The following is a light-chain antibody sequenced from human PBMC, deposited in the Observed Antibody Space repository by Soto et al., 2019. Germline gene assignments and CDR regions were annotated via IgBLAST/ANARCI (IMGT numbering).Light chain of an antibody. CDR1: SSDVGGYNY. V-gene: IGLV2-14*01. Sequence: QSALTQPASVSGSPGQSITISCTGTSSDVGGYNYVSWYQQHPGKAPKLMIYEVSNRPSGVSNRFSGSESDNTASLTISGLQAEDEADYYCSSSTSSSTPYVFGTGTKLTVL. CDR2: EVS. J-gene: IGLJ1*01. CDR3: SSSTSSSTPYV.